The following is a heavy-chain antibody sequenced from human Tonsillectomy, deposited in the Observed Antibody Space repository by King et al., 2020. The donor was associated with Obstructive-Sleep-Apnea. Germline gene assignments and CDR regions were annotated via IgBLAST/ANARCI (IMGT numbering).Heavy chain of an antibody. CDR1: GYTFTSYG. Sequence: VQLVESGVEVKKPGASVKVSCKASGYTFTSYGISWVRQAPGQGLEWMGWISVYNGNTKYAQKLQGGVTMTRDTSTSTAYMELTSLRSDDTAVYYCARDRWGGAAASFDIWGQGTMVTVSS. CDR3: ARDRWGGAAASFDI. D-gene: IGHD3-16*01. CDR2: ISVYNGNT. V-gene: IGHV1-18*04. J-gene: IGHJ3*02.